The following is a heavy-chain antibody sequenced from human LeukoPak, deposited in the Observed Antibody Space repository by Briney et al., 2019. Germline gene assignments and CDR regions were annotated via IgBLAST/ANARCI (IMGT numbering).Heavy chain of an antibody. V-gene: IGHV4-34*01. Sequence: PSETLSLTCAVYGGSFSGRYWSWIRQPPGKGLEWIGEINHSGSTNYNPSLKSRVTFSVDTSKNQFSLKLSSVTAADTAVYYCARGEIFYYGSGSYYAPFDPRGQGTLVTVSS. CDR3: ARGEIFYYGSGSYYAPFDP. J-gene: IGHJ5*02. D-gene: IGHD3-10*01. CDR1: GGSFSGRY. CDR2: INHSGST.